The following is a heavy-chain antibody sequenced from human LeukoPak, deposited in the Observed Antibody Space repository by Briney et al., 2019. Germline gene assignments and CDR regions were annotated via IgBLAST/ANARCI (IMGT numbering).Heavy chain of an antibody. CDR1: GFTFSSYA. J-gene: IGHJ2*01. D-gene: IGHD2-8*01. CDR2: ISGSGGST. CDR3: ASIVCVNGGCYRGDWYLDL. Sequence: GGSLRLSCAASGFTFSSYAMSWVRQAPGKGLEWVSAISGSGGSTYYADSVKGRFTISRDNAKSSLYLQMNSLRAEDTAVYYCASIVCVNGGCYRGDWYLDLWGRGTLVTVSS. V-gene: IGHV3-23*01.